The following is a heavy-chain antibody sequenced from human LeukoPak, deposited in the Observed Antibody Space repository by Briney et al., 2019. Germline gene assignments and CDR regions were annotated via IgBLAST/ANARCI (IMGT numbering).Heavy chain of an antibody. CDR1: GFTFSSYA. Sequence: PGGSLRLSCAASGFTFSSYAMSWVRQAPGKELEWVSAISGSGVSTYYADSVKGRFTISRDNSKNTLYLQMNSLRAEDTAVYYCAKDRSDYGGYPPGAFDIWGQGTMVTVSS. D-gene: IGHD4-17*01. V-gene: IGHV3-23*01. CDR2: ISGSGVST. CDR3: AKDRSDYGGYPPGAFDI. J-gene: IGHJ3*02.